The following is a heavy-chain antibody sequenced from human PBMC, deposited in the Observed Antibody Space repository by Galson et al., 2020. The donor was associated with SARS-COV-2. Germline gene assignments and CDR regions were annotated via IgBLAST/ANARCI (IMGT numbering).Heavy chain of an antibody. V-gene: IGHV4-31*03. D-gene: IGHD5-12*01. CDR1: GGSISSGGYY. Sequence: SETLSLTCTVSGGSISSGGYYWSWIRQHPGKGLEWSGHIYYTGSIYYNPSLKSRVTISVDTSKNQLALKLSSVTAADTAVYYCARSKVATVRDYYDYGMDVWGQGTTVTVSS. J-gene: IGHJ6*02. CDR2: IYYTGSI. CDR3: ARSKVATVRDYYDYGMDV.